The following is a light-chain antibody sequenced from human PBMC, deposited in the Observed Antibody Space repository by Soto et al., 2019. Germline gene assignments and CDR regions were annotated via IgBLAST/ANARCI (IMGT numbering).Light chain of an antibody. J-gene: IGLJ3*02. CDR2: DTS. Sequence: QAVVTQEPSLTVSPGGTVTLTCGSSTGSVTSGHYPHWFQQNPGHAPRTLIYDTSKKHSWTPARFSGSLLGGKAALTLPGVQPEDEAEYYCLLYCGNALHWVFGGGTKLTVL. V-gene: IGLV7-46*01. CDR3: LLYCGNALHWV. CDR1: TGSVTSGHY.